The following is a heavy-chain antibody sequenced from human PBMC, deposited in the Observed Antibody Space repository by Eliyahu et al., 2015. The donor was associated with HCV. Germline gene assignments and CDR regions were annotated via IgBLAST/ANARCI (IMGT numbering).Heavy chain of an antibody. CDR3: TTDESSSGFYIYYFDY. Sequence: EVQLVESGGGLVKPGGSLRLSCAASGFTFSNAWRXWVRQAPGKGLEWVGRIKSKTDGGTTDYAAPVKGRFTISRDDSKNTLYLQMNSLKTEDTAVYYCTTDESSSGFYIYYFDYWGQGTLVTVSS. J-gene: IGHJ4*02. CDR1: GFTFSNAW. V-gene: IGHV3-15*01. CDR2: IKSKTDGGTT. D-gene: IGHD6-19*01.